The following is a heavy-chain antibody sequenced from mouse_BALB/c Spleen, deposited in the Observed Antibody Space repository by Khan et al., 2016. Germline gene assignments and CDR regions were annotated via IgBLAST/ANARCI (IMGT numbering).Heavy chain of an antibody. J-gene: IGHJ1*01. CDR1: GYTFTNYW. V-gene: IGHV1-63*02. D-gene: IGHD1-1*01. Sequence: QVQLQQSGAELVRPGTSVKISCKASGYTFTNYWLGWVKQRPGHGLEWIGDIYPGGGYTNYNEKFKGKATLTADTSSSTAYMQLSSLTSEDSAVYFCARFYIGSSYWYFDVWGAGTTVTVSS. CDR3: ARFYIGSSYWYFDV. CDR2: IYPGGGYT.